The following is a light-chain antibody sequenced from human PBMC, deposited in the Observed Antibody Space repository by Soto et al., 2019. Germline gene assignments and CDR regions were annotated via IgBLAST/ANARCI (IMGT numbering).Light chain of an antibody. Sequence: EILLTHSPDTLSFSPGEIXXXXXXXSQSFRGNYLAWYQQKPGQAPRLLIYGASSRATGIPDRFSGSGSGTDFTLTISRLEPEDIAVYYCQQYGISPRTFGQGTKVDIK. V-gene: IGKV3-20*01. CDR2: GAS. CDR1: QSFRGNY. CDR3: QQYGISPRT. J-gene: IGKJ1*01.